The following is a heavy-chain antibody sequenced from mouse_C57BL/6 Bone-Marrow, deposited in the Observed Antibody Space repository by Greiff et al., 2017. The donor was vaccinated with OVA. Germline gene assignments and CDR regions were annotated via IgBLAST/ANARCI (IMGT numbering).Heavy chain of an antibody. CDR1: GFNIKDYY. D-gene: IGHD2-3*01. Sequence: VQLQQSGAELVKPGASVQLSCPASGFNIKDYYMHWVKQRTEQCLEWIGRIDPEDGETKYAPKFQGKATITADTSSNTAYLQLSSLTSEDTAVYYCARYYDGYFAWFAYWGQGTLVTVSA. J-gene: IGHJ3*01. V-gene: IGHV14-2*01. CDR3: ARYYDGYFAWFAY. CDR2: IDPEDGET.